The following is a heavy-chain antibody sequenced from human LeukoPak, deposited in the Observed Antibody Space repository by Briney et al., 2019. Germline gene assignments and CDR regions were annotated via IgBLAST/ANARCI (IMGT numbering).Heavy chain of an antibody. CDR2: IIAYDGNT. CDR3: ARVEVTGAPPDY. CDR1: GYTFTSYG. Sequence: ASVKVSCKASGYTFTSYGISWVRQAPGQGLEWMGWIIAYDGNTNYAQKLQGRVSMTTDTSTSTAYMELRSLRSDDTAVYYCARVEVTGAPPDYWGQGTLVTVSS. J-gene: IGHJ4*02. V-gene: IGHV1-18*01. D-gene: IGHD1-26*01.